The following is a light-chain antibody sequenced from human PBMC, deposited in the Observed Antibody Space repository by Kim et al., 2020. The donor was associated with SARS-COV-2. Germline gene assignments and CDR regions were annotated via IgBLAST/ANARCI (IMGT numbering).Light chain of an antibody. J-gene: IGKJ1*01. V-gene: IGKV3-20*01. Sequence: EIVLTQSPGTLSLSPGERATLSCRASQSVSSSYLAWYQHKPGQAPRLLMSGASTRATGIPDRFSGSGSGTDFTLTISRLEPEDFAVYYCQQYGSSPPTFGHGTQVDIK. CDR1: QSVSSSY. CDR2: GAS. CDR3: QQYGSSPPT.